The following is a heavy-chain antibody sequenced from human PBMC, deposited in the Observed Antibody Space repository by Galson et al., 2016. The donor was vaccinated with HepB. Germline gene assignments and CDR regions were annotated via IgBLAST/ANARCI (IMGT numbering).Heavy chain of an antibody. J-gene: IGHJ4*02. CDR3: TTGHCRTSGCYGDY. Sequence: SLRLSCAASGFTFSNAWMSWVRQAPGKGPEWVGRIKSKTAGENTDYDAPVKGRFTISRDDSKNTLSLQMNSLKTEDTSVYYCTTGHCRTSGCYGDYWGQGTLVTVSS. V-gene: IGHV3-15*01. CDR2: IKSKTAGENT. CDR1: GFTFSNAW. D-gene: IGHD2-2*01.